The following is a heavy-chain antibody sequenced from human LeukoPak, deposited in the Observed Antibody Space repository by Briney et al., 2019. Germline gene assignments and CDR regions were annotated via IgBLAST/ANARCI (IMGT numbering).Heavy chain of an antibody. CDR1: GYIFTTYF. CDR2: INPNNGDT. CDR3: AGEGGYDILTGYQDY. Sequence: ASVKVSCEASGYIFTTYFIHWVRQAPGQGLEWMGWINPNNGDTNYVQKFQGRVTMTRDTSISTAYMELTRLRSDDTAVYYCAGEGGYDILTGYQDYWGQGTLVTVSS. J-gene: IGHJ4*02. V-gene: IGHV1-2*02. D-gene: IGHD3-9*01.